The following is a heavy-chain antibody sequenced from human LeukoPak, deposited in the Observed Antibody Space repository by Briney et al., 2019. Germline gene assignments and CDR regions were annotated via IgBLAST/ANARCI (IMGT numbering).Heavy chain of an antibody. V-gene: IGHV4-30-2*01. CDR3: ARDSGGSGSFDY. CDR1: GGSISSGGYS. J-gene: IGHJ4*02. D-gene: IGHD3-10*01. Sequence: PSETLSLTCAVSGGSISSGGYSWSWIRQPPGKGLEWIGYIYHSGSTYYNPSLKSRVTISVDRSKNQFSLKLSSVTAADTAVYYCARDSGGSGSFDYWGQGTLVTVSS. CDR2: IYHSGST.